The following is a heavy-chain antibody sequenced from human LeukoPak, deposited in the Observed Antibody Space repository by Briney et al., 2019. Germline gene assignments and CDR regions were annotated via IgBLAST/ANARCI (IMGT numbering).Heavy chain of an antibody. CDR1: GFTVSSNY. CDR2: IYSGGST. J-gene: IGHJ3*02. D-gene: IGHD5-18*01. Sequence: GGSLRLSCAASGFTVSSNYMSWVRQAPGKGLEWVSVIYSGGSTYYADSVKGRFTISRHNSKNTLYLQMNSLRAEDTAVYYCARESGRYSYAFDIWGQGTMVTVSS. CDR3: ARESGRYSYAFDI. V-gene: IGHV3-53*04.